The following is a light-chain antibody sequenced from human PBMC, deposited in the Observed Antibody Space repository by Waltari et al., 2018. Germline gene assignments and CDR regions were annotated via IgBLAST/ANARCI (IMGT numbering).Light chain of an antibody. J-gene: IGLJ2*01. CDR2: EVF. V-gene: IGLV2-8*01. Sequence: QSALTQPPSASGSLGQSVTISCTGSSSDISFDNYVSWYQQHPGKAPKLMMYEVFKRPSGVPDRFSGSHFGRTASLTVSGLLAEDEADYYCSSSFAGSNNLIFGGGTKLTVL. CDR1: SSDISFDNY. CDR3: SSSFAGSNNLI.